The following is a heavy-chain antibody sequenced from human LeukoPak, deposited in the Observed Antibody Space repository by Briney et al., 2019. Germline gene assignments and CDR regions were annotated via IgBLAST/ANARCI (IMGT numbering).Heavy chain of an antibody. J-gene: IGHJ4*02. CDR2: IYNGNT. CDR1: GYSFTKFG. V-gene: IGHV1-18*01. Sequence: ASVRLSCKASGYSFTKFGISWVRQAPGRGLEWVGWIYNGNTKYAQGLQGRVTMTTDTSTGTAYMELRSLISDDTAVYYCARRGGVAGTFDYWGQGTLVTVSS. CDR3: ARRGGVAGTFDY. D-gene: IGHD6-19*01.